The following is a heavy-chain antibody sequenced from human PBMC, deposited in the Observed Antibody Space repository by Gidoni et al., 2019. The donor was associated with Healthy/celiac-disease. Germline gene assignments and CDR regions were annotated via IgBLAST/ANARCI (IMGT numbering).Heavy chain of an antibody. V-gene: IGHV3-33*01. Sequence: QVQLVESGGGVVQPGRSLRLSCAASGFTFSSYGMHWVRQAPGKGLEWVAVIWYDGSNKYYADSVKGRFTISRDNSKNTLYLQMNSLRAEDTAVYYCASLRPYDAFDIWGQGTMVTVSS. CDR3: ASLRPYDAFDI. CDR1: GFTFSSYG. CDR2: IWYDGSNK. J-gene: IGHJ3*02.